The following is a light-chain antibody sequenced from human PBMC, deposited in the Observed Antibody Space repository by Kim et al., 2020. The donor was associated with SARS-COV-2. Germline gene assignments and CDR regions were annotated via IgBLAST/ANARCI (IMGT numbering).Light chain of an antibody. Sequence: VSPRERAARSCRASQSLSSNLAWYQQKPGQAPRLLIYDAFTRATGIPARFSGSGSGTEFTLTISSLQSEDFALYYCQQYNNWPFTFGPGTKVDIK. CDR1: QSLSSN. J-gene: IGKJ3*01. CDR3: QQYNNWPFT. V-gene: IGKV3-15*01. CDR2: DAF.